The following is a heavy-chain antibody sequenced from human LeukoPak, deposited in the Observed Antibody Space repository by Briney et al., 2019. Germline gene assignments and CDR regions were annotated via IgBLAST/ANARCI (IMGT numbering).Heavy chain of an antibody. Sequence: GGSLRLSCAASGFTFGSFAMLWVRQAPGKGLEWVAVMSYDGSHKSNADSVKGRFTISRDNSKNTLYLQMNSLTAEDTAVYYCAKDLLYSDVWGSYRPNPLDYWGQGTLVTVSS. CDR3: AKDLLYSDVWGSYRPNPLDY. CDR1: GFTFGSFA. V-gene: IGHV3-30*04. J-gene: IGHJ4*02. D-gene: IGHD3-16*02. CDR2: MSYDGSHK.